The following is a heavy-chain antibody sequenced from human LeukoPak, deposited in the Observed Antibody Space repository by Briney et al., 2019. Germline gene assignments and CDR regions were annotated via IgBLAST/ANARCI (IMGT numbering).Heavy chain of an antibody. CDR1: GFTFSSYA. J-gene: IGHJ4*02. CDR3: AKRDY. CDR2: ITGSSDSI. Sequence: GSLRLSCEASGFTFSSYAMSWVRQGLGKGLEWVSAITGSSDSIYYGDSVKGRFTIPRDNSKNTLYLQMNSLRAEDTAVYYCAKRDYWGQGTLVTVSS. V-gene: IGHV3-23*01.